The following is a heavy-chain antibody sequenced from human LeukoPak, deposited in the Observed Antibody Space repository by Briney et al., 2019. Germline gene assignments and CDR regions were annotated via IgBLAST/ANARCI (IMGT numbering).Heavy chain of an antibody. CDR2: IYWDDDK. Sequence: GSGPTLVKPTQTLTLTCTFSGFSLSTCGVGVGWIRQPPGKALEWLALIYWDDDKRYSPSLKSRLTITKDTSKNQVVLTMTNMDPVDTATYYCAHSFHCSSTSCYAVRYNWFDPWGQGTLVTVSS. CDR1: GFSLSTCGVG. D-gene: IGHD2-2*01. CDR3: AHSFHCSSTSCYAVRYNWFDP. V-gene: IGHV2-5*02. J-gene: IGHJ5*02.